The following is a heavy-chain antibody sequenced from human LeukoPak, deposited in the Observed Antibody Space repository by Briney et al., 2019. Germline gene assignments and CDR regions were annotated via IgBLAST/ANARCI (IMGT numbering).Heavy chain of an antibody. CDR2: IRYDGSNK. J-gene: IGHJ4*02. V-gene: IGHV3-30*02. Sequence: PGGSLRLSCAASGFTFSSYGMHCVRQAPAKRLEWVAFIRYDGSNKYYADSVKGRFTISRDNSKNTLYLQMNSLRAEDTAVYYCAKVFTPRVGAGPCYFDYWGQGTLVTVSS. CDR3: AKVFTPRVGAGPCYFDY. D-gene: IGHD1-26*01. CDR1: GFTFSSYG.